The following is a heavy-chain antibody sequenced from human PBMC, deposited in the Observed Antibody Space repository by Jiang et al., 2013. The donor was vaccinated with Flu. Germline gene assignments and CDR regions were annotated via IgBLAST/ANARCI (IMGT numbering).Heavy chain of an antibody. CDR2: INNYNGNT. V-gene: IGHV1-18*01. J-gene: IGHJ4*02. Sequence: SGAEVKKPGASVKVSCKASGYIFTTYGINWVRQAPGQGLEWVGWINNYNGNTNFAQKFQGRVSMTTDTSTNTAYMELRSLRSDDTAVYFCARCGLGDLPLDYWGQGTLVTVSS. CDR3: ARCGLGDLPLDY. D-gene: IGHD3-10*01. CDR1: GYIFTTYG.